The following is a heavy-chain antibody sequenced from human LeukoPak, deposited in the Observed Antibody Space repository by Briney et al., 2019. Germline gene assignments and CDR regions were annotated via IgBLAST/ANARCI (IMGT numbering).Heavy chain of an antibody. CDR1: GFTFSSYA. D-gene: IGHD3-22*01. J-gene: IGHJ3*02. CDR2: ISGSGGST. V-gene: IGHV3-23*01. Sequence: GRSLRLSCAASGFTFSSYAMSWVRQAPGKGLEWVSAISGSGGSTYYADSVKGRFTISRDNSKNTLYLQMNSLRAEDTAVYYCAKGSRSGYYLDDAFDIWGQGTMVTVSS. CDR3: AKGSRSGYYLDDAFDI.